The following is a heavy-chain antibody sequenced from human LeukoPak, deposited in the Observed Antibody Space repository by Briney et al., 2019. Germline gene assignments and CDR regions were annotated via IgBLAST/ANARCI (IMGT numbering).Heavy chain of an antibody. CDR1: GFTFSNYA. D-gene: IGHD3-22*01. CDR2: ISASGGST. Sequence: PGGSLRLSCAASGFTFSNYAMSWVRQAPGKGLEWVATISASGGSTYYADSVKGRFTISRDNSKNMLYLQMNSLRAEDTAVYYCAKDLGYYYDSSGYYYFDYWGQGAPVTVSS. CDR3: AKDLGYYYDSSGYYYFDY. V-gene: IGHV3-23*01. J-gene: IGHJ4*02.